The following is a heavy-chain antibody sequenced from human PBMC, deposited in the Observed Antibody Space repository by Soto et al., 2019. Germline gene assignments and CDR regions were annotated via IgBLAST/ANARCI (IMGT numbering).Heavy chain of an antibody. CDR2: ISGSGGST. D-gene: IGHD4-17*01. Sequence: RLSCAASGFTFSSYAISWVRQAPWKGLEWVSAISGSGGSTYYADSVKGRFTISRDNSKNTLYLQMNSLRAEDTAVYYCAKAYYGDLYWYFDLWGRGTLVTVSS. J-gene: IGHJ2*01. CDR3: AKAYYGDLYWYFDL. V-gene: IGHV3-23*01. CDR1: GFTFSSYA.